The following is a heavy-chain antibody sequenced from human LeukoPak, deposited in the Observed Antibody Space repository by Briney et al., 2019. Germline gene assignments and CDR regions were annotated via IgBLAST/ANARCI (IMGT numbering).Heavy chain of an antibody. J-gene: IGHJ4*02. CDR2: ISGSGGST. V-gene: IGHV3-23*01. D-gene: IGHD6-13*01. CDR3: AKDILSAVLVRYFDY. Sequence: GGSLRLSCAASGFTFSSYGMHWVRQAPGKGLEWVSAISGSGGSTYYADSVKGRFTISRDNSKNTLYLQMNSLRAEDTAVYYCAKDILSAVLVRYFDYWGQGTLVTVSS. CDR1: GFTFSSYG.